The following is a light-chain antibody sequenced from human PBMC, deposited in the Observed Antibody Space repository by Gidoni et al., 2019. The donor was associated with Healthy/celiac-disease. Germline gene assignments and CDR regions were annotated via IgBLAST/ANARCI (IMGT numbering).Light chain of an antibody. CDR1: QRVSRY. J-gene: IGKJ3*01. CDR3: QRRSNWPPGVT. V-gene: IGKV3-11*01. CDR2: DAS. Sequence: EIVLTQSPATLSLSPGERATLSCRASQRVSRYLAWYHQKLGPAPRLLISDASKRATGIPARFRGSGSGTGFTLTISSLEPEDFALYYCQRRSNWPPGVTFGPGTKVDIK.